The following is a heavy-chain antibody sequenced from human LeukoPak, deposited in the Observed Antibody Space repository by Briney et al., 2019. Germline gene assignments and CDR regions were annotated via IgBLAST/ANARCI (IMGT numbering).Heavy chain of an antibody. CDR3: ASLYSSSSRGGDY. J-gene: IGHJ4*02. CDR1: GGTFSSYA. V-gene: IGHV1-69*06. Sequence: ASVTVSFKASGGTFSSYAISWVRQAPGQGLEWMGGIIPIFGTANYAQKFQGRVTITADKSTSTAYMELSSLRSEDTAVYYCASLYSSSSRGGDYWDQGTLVTVSS. CDR2: IIPIFGTA. D-gene: IGHD6-6*01.